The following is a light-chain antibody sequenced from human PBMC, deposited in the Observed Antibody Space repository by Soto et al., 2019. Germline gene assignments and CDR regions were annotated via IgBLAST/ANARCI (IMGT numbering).Light chain of an antibody. CDR1: SSDVGGYNY. J-gene: IGLJ1*01. CDR3: SSYTSSRTPDV. V-gene: IGLV2-14*01. CDR2: DVS. Sequence: QSVLTQPASVSGSPGQSSTISCTGTSSDVGGYNYVSWYQQHPGKAPKLMIYDVSNRPSGVSNRFSGSKSGNTASLTISGLQAEDEADYYCSSYTSSRTPDVFGTGTKVTVL.